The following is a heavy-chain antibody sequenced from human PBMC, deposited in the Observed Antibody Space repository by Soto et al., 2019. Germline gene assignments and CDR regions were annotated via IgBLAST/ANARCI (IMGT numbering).Heavy chain of an antibody. V-gene: IGHV1-8*01. J-gene: IGHJ3*02. CDR2: MNPNSGNT. Sequence: ASVKVSCKASGYTFTSYDINWVRQATGQGLEWMGWMNPNSGNTGYAQKFQGRVTMTRNTSISTAYMELSSLRSDDTAVYYCARSRGSSWADGFDIWGQGTMVTVSS. CDR1: GYTFTSYD. D-gene: IGHD6-13*01. CDR3: ARSRGSSWADGFDI.